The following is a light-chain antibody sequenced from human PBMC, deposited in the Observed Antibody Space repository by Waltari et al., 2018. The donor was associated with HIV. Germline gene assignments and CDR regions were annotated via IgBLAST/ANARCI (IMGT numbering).Light chain of an antibody. CDR2: SNN. CDR1: SSHIGSSV. CDR3: AVWDDSLKTVV. V-gene: IGLV1-44*01. J-gene: IGLJ2*01. Sequence: QSVLTQPPSASGTPGQRVTIPCSGSSSHIGSSVVNWCQQLPGTAPKLLISSNNKRSAGVPDRFSGSKSGTSASLAISGLQSEDEADYYCAVWDDSLKTVVFGGGTKLTVL.